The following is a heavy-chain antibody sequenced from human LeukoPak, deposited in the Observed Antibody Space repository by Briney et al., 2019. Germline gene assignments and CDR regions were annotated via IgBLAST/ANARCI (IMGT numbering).Heavy chain of an antibody. J-gene: IGHJ4*02. D-gene: IGHD2-8*01. CDR1: GYTFTKCA. CDR2: IIPIFGTA. CDR3: ASSYCTNGVCYTHFDY. Sequence: SVKVSCKASGYTFTKCAMNWVRQAPGQGLEWMGGIIPIFGTANYAQKFQGRVTITTDESTSTAYMELSSLRSEDTAVYYCASSYCTNGVCYTHFDYWGQGTLVTVSS. V-gene: IGHV1-69*05.